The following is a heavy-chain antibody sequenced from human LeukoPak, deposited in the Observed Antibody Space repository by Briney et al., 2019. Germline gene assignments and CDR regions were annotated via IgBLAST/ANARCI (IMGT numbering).Heavy chain of an antibody. V-gene: IGHV1-2*02. Sequence: DSVKVACRASGYTFTRYHVHWVRQVPGQGLEWMGWLITNTGETGSAQNFQGRVTMTADTSISAAYMELRRLRSDDTAIYYCARDPALVSFDAFDVWGQGTMITVSS. CDR2: LITNTGET. J-gene: IGHJ3*01. D-gene: IGHD2/OR15-2a*01. CDR3: ARDPALVSFDAFDV. CDR1: GYTFTRYH.